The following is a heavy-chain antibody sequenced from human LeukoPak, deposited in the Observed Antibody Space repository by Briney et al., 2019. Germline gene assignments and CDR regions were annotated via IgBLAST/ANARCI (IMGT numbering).Heavy chain of an antibody. Sequence: SQTLSLTCTVSVGSLSRYYWSCIRQPPGKGLEWIGDISYSGRTNYNPSLKSRVTISVDTSKNQFSLTLSSVTAADTAVYYCARVYSSSWSNAFDIWGQGTMVTVSS. J-gene: IGHJ3*02. D-gene: IGHD6-13*01. CDR2: ISYSGRT. CDR1: VGSLSRYY. CDR3: ARVYSSSWSNAFDI. V-gene: IGHV4-59*01.